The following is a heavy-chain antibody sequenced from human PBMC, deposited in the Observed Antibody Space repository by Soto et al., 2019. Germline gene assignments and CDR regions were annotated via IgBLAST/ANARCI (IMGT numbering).Heavy chain of an antibody. D-gene: IGHD7-27*01. J-gene: IGHJ6*02. CDR2: IYHSGST. CDR3: ARLELGTLSYYYYGMDV. V-gene: IGHV4-4*02. Sequence: QVQLQESGPGLVKPSGTLSLTCAVSGGSISSSNWWSWVHQPPGKGLEWIGEIYHSGSTNYNPSLKSRGTISVDKSKNQFSLKLSSVAAADTAVYYCARLELGTLSYYYYGMDVWGQGTTVTVSS. CDR1: GGSISSSNW.